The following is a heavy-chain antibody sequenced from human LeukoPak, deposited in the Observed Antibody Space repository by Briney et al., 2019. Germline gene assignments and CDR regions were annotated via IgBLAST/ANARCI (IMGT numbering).Heavy chain of an antibody. CDR2: ISSSSSYI. CDR1: GFTFSSYS. J-gene: IGHJ4*02. CDR3: ARDRFGEFVEYYFDY. Sequence: GGSLRLSCAASGFTFSSYSMNWVRQAPGKGLEWVSSISSSSSYIYYADSVKGRFTISRDNAKNSLYLQMNSLRAEDTAVYYCARDRFGEFVEYYFDYWGQGTLVTVSS. D-gene: IGHD3-10*01. V-gene: IGHV3-21*01.